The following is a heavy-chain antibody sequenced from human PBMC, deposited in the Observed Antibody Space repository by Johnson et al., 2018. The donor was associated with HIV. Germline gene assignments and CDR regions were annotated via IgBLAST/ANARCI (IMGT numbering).Heavy chain of an antibody. CDR2: INWNGGST. CDR3: ANALGI. J-gene: IGHJ3*02. CDR1: GFTFDDYD. V-gene: IGHV3-20*04. Sequence: MMLVESGGGAVRPGGSLRLSCAASGFTFDDYDMSWVRQAPGKGLEWVSGINWNGGSTGHADFVKGRFTISRDNSKNTVYLQMNSLRTEDTAVYYCANALGIWGQGTMVTVSS.